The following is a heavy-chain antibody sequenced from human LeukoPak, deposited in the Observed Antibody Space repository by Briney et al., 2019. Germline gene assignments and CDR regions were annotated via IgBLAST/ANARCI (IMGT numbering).Heavy chain of an antibody. CDR2: IIPILGIA. J-gene: IGHJ4*02. Sequence: ASVKVSCKASGGTFSSYAISWVRQAPGQGLEWMGRIIPILGIANYAQKFQGRVTITADKSTSTAYMELRSLRSDDTAVYYCARTNLDCKSGVCYDYWGQGTPVTVSS. CDR1: GGTFSSYA. D-gene: IGHD2-8*01. V-gene: IGHV1-69*04. CDR3: ARTNLDCKSGVCYDY.